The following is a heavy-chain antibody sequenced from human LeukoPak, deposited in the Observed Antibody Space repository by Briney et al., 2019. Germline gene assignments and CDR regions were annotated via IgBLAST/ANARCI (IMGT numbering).Heavy chain of an antibody. CDR3: ASSPVGAADY. CDR1: GGSFGNYY. V-gene: IGHV4-34*01. Sequence: PSETLSLTCTVSGGSFGNYYWSWIRQPPGKGLEWIGEINHSGSTSYNPSLKSRVTISVDTSKNQFSLKLSSVTAADTAVYFCASSPVGAADYWGQGTLVTVSS. D-gene: IGHD2-15*01. J-gene: IGHJ4*02. CDR2: INHSGST.